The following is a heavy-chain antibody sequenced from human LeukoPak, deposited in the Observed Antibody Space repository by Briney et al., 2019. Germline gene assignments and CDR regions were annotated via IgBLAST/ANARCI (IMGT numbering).Heavy chain of an antibody. D-gene: IGHD3-9*01. V-gene: IGHV1-24*01. Sequence: ASVKVSCKVSGYTLTELSMDWVRQAPGKGLEWMGGFDPEDGETIYAQKFQGRVTMTEDTSTDTAYMELGSLRSDDTAVYYCARVLRYFDWLLFDYWGQGTLVTVSS. CDR3: ARVLRYFDWLLFDY. J-gene: IGHJ4*02. CDR2: FDPEDGET. CDR1: GYTLTELS.